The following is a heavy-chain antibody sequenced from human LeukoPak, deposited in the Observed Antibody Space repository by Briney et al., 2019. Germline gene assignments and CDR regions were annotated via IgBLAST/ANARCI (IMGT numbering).Heavy chain of an antibody. J-gene: IGHJ6*03. CDR3: ASFYCSGGSCYQYFSYYYMDV. V-gene: IGHV4-59*08. Sequence: SETLSLTCTVSGGSISNSYWSWIRQPPGKGLEWIGCIYYTGSTNYKPSLKSRVTISVDTSKNQFSLKLNSVTAADTAVYYCASFYCSGGSCYQYFSYYYMDVWGKGTTVTISS. CDR1: GGSISNSY. CDR2: IYYTGST. D-gene: IGHD2-15*01.